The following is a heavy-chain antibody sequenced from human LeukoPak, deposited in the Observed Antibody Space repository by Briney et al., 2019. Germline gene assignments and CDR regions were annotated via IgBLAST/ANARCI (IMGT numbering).Heavy chain of an antibody. D-gene: IGHD3-22*01. Sequence: GGSLRLSCAASGFIFSSYAMSWVRQAPGKGLEWVSAISGSGGRTYYADSVKGRFTISRDNSKNTLYMNSLRAEDTAVYYCAKDLNYYDSSGYYYDDAFDIWGQGTMVTVSS. V-gene: IGHV3-23*01. CDR3: AKDLNYYDSSGYYYDDAFDI. J-gene: IGHJ3*02. CDR2: ISGSGGRT. CDR1: GFIFSSYA.